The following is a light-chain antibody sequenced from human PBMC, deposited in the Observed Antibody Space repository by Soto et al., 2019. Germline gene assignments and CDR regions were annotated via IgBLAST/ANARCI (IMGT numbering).Light chain of an antibody. CDR1: SSDGGGYNY. CDR3: SSYTSSSTLVV. Sequence: QSVLTQPASVSGSPGQSITMSCTGTSSDGGGYNYVSWYQQHPGKAPKLMIYDVSNRPSGVSNRFSGSKSGNTASLTISGLQAEDEADYYCSSYTSSSTLVVFGGGTKLTVL. J-gene: IGLJ2*01. V-gene: IGLV2-14*01. CDR2: DVS.